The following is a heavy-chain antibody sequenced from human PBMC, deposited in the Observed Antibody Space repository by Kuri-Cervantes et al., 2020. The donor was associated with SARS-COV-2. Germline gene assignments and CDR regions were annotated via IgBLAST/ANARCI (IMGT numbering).Heavy chain of an antibody. Sequence: SCTVSGGSISSGDYYWSRIRQPPGKGLEWIGYIYYSGSTYYNPSLKSRVTISVDTSKNQFSLKLSSVTAADTAVYYCARAHSGSYFGNDYWGQGTLVTVSS. CDR2: IYYSGST. D-gene: IGHD1-26*01. CDR1: GGSISSGDYY. V-gene: IGHV4-30-4*01. CDR3: ARAHSGSYFGNDY. J-gene: IGHJ4*02.